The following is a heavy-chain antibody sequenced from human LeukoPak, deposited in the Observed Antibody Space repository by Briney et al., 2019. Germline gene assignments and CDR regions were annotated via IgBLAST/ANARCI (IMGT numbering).Heavy chain of an antibody. CDR3: ARGLGYCTSTTCLLPFDY. CDR2: IYSGGGT. V-gene: IGHV3-53*01. CDR1: GFTVSIYY. J-gene: IGHJ4*02. Sequence: GGSLRLSCAASGFTVSIYYMTWVRQAPGKGLECVSVIYSGGGTYYADSVKGRFTVSRDNSKNTLYLQMNSLRAEDTAMYYCARGLGYCTSTTCLLPFDYWGQGTLVTVSS. D-gene: IGHD2-2*01.